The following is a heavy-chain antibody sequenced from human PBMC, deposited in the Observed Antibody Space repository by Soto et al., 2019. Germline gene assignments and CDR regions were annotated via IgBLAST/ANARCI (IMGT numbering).Heavy chain of an antibody. J-gene: IGHJ2*01. V-gene: IGHV4-34*01. D-gene: IGHD3-9*01. Sequence: QVQLQQWGAGPLRPLETLSLTCGVSGGSFSGYYWAWIRQSPGKGLEWIGEINDRGSINYNPSRMSRVSITVDRSKNHYSLNLRSVTAAVSAVYYCARESHDILTGPPWVWYFDLWGRGTLVTVSS. CDR2: INDRGSI. CDR1: GGSFSGYY. CDR3: ARESHDILTGPPWVWYFDL.